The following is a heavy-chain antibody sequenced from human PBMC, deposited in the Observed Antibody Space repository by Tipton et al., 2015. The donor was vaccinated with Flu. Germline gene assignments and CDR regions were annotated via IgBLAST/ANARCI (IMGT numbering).Heavy chain of an antibody. V-gene: IGHV4-34*01. CDR1: GGSFSGYY. CDR2: INHSGST. Sequence: LRLSCAVYGGSFSGYYWSWISQPPGKGLEWIGEINHSGSTNYNPSLKSRVTISVDTSKNQFSLKLSSVTAADTAVYYCARGPRARPLDYWGQGTLVTVSS. J-gene: IGHJ4*02. CDR3: ARGPRARPLDY.